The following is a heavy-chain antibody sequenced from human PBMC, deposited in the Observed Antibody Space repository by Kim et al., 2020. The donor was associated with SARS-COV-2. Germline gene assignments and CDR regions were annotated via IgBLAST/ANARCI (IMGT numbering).Heavy chain of an antibody. CDR3: ARKREGVGV. Sequence: GNTNYSQSFQGRVAITRDTSAGTAYMELSSLRSEDTAVYYCARKREGVGVWGKGTTVTVSS. CDR2: GNT. J-gene: IGHJ6*04. V-gene: IGHV1-3*01.